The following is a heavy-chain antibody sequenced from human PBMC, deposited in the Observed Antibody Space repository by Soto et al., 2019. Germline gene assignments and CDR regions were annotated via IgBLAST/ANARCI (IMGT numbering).Heavy chain of an antibody. V-gene: IGHV3-30*18. Sequence: QVQLVESGGGVVQPGRSLRLSCAASGFTFSDYGMHWVRQAPGKGLEWVAVISYDGSNTYYADSVKGRFTISRDNSKDTLYLQINSLRVEDTAVYYCAKVPLFYYDRAGHYDFVAYWGQGTLVIVSS. CDR2: ISYDGSNT. CDR3: AKVPLFYYDRAGHYDFVAY. J-gene: IGHJ4*02. CDR1: GFTFSDYG. D-gene: IGHD3-22*01.